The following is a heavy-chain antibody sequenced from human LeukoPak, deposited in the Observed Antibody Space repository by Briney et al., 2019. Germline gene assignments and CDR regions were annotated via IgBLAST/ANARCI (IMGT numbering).Heavy chain of an antibody. CDR3: AIEGYLKDFDF. CDR2: LPYSGDA. V-gene: IGHV3-23*01. J-gene: IGHJ4*02. CDR1: GFTFSSYA. D-gene: IGHD1-1*01. Sequence: GGSLRLSCAASGFTFSSYAMRWVRQAPGKGLESVSSLPYSGDAYYPDSVKGRFTISRDNSQNILSLQMDSMRAEDTAIYYCAIEGYLKDFDFWGQGALVSVSS.